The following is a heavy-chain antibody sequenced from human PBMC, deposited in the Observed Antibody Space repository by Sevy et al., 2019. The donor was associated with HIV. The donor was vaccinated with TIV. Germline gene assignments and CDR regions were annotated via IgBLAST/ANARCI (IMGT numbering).Heavy chain of an antibody. D-gene: IGHD1-26*01. J-gene: IGHJ5*01. V-gene: IGHV4-59*08. Sequence: SETLSLTCTVSGGSITSLYWNWIRQPPGKGLEWIANIYYNGHINYNPSLKSRVTLSLDTSKNQFSLRLSSVTAADTAMYYCAGENTWGRGDSRGQGTLVTVSS. CDR1: GGSITSLY. CDR3: AGENTWGRGDS. CDR2: IYYNGHI.